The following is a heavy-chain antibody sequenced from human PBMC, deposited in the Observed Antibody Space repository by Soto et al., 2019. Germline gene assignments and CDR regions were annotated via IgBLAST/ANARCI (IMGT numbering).Heavy chain of an antibody. J-gene: IGHJ4*02. V-gene: IGHV3-21*01. Sequence: EVLLVESGGGLVKPGGSLRLSCAASGFTFSSYSMMWVRQAPGKGLEWVALLSSSSSYIYFADSLKGRFTISRDNAKNSLSLQMNSLRAEDTAAYYCARVGYSSGWLPDYWGQGTLVTVSS. CDR3: ARVGYSSGWLPDY. CDR1: GFTFSSYS. CDR2: LSSSSSYI. D-gene: IGHD6-19*01.